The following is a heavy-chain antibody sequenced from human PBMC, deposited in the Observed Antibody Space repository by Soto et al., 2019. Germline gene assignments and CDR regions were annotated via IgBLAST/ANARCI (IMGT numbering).Heavy chain of an antibody. Sequence: ASVKVSCKASGYTFTSYGISWVRQHLGQGLEWMGWISAYNGNTNYAQKLQGRVTMTTDTSTSTAYMELRSLRSDDTAVYYCARLVRGVIGYYFDYWGQGTLVTVSS. CDR1: GYTFTSYG. D-gene: IGHD3-10*01. CDR3: ARLVRGVIGYYFDY. V-gene: IGHV1-18*04. CDR2: ISAYNGNT. J-gene: IGHJ4*02.